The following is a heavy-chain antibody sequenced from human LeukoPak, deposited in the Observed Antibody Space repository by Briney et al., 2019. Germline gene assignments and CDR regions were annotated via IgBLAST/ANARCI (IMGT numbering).Heavy chain of an antibody. CDR1: GFSFSSYY. V-gene: IGHV3-7*03. CDR2: INPDGSER. CDR3: TRDLAAVPGPRMDV. D-gene: IGHD6-19*01. Sequence: PGGSLRLSCAASGFSFSSYYMSWVRQAPGKGLEWVALINPDGSERYYVDSVKGRFTISRDNAKNSLYLQMGSLRDDGTAMYFCTRDLAAVPGPRMDVWGQGTTVTVS. J-gene: IGHJ6*02.